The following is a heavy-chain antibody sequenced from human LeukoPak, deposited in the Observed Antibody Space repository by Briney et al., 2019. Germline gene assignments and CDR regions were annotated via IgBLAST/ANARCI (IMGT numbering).Heavy chain of an antibody. Sequence: GGSLRLSCAASGFTFSSYGMSWVRQAPGKGLEWVSGISGSSGSTYYADSVKGRFTISRDNSKNTLYLQMNSLRAEDTAVYYCARDTWEYSSSSGDFDYWGQGTLVTVSS. CDR2: ISGSSGST. CDR3: ARDTWEYSSSSGDFDY. J-gene: IGHJ4*02. CDR1: GFTFSSYG. D-gene: IGHD6-6*01. V-gene: IGHV3-23*01.